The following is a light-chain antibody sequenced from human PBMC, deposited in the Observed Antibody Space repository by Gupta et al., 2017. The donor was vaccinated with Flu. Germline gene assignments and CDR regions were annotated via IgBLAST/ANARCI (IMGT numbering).Light chain of an antibody. CDR2: TNN. V-gene: IGLV1-44*01. Sequence: RVTIYCSGSSSNIGTNTVNWYQQLPGTAHKLLIYTNNQRPSGVPDRFSGSKSGTSASLAISGPRPEDEADYYCAAWDDSLNGLVFGGGTKLTVL. J-gene: IGLJ2*01. CDR1: SSNIGTNT. CDR3: AAWDDSLNGLV.